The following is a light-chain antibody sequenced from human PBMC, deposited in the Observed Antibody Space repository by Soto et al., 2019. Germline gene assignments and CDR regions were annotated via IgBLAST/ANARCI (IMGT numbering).Light chain of an antibody. CDR3: QSYDSSLSGL. CDR2: GNS. V-gene: IGLV1-40*01. Sequence: QSVLTQPPSVSXAPGQRVTISCTGSSSNIGAGYDVHWYQQLPGTAPKLLIYGNSNRPSGVPDRFSGSKSGTSASLAITGLQAEDEADYYCQSYDSSLSGLFGGGTKLTVL. J-gene: IGLJ2*01. CDR1: SSNIGAGYD.